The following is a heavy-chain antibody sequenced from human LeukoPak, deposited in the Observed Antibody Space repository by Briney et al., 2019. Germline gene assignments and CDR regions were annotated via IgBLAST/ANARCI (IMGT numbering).Heavy chain of an antibody. D-gene: IGHD1-26*01. CDR1: GCTFTGYY. CDR3: ARWPGSGSYGPWDYYYYGMDV. J-gene: IGHJ6*02. V-gene: IGHV1-2*02. Sequence: ASVKVSCKASGCTFTGYYMHWVRQAPGQGLEWVGWINPNSGGTNYAQKFQGRVTMTRDTSISTAYMELSRLRSDDTAVYYCARWPGSGSYGPWDYYYYGMDVWGQGTTVTVSS. CDR2: INPNSGGT.